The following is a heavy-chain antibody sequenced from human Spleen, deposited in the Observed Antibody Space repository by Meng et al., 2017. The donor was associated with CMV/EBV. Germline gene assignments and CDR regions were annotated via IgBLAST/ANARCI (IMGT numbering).Heavy chain of an antibody. V-gene: IGHV3-21*06. Sequence: GESLKISCAASGFTFDSYTMNWVRQGPGKGLEWVSSISSDNSHKKYADSVRGRFTISRDNAKNSLYLQMNTLRADDTATYYCARSIVDIVVEPGAYYFDHWGQGTLVTVSS. CDR1: GFTFDSYT. CDR3: ARSIVDIVVEPGAYYFDH. CDR2: ISSDNSHK. D-gene: IGHD2-2*03. J-gene: IGHJ4*02.